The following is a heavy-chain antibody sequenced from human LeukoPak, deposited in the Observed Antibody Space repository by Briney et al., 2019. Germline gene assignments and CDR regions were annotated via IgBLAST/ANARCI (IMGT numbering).Heavy chain of an antibody. D-gene: IGHD1-26*01. Sequence: SETLSLTCTVSGGSVSSGSYYWSWIRQPPGKGLEWIGYIYYSGSTNYNPSLKSRVTVSVDTSKNQFSLKLSSVTAADTAVYYCARVPRGREAPSYYFDYWGQGTLVTVSS. CDR2: IYYSGST. CDR1: GGSVSSGSYY. V-gene: IGHV4-61*01. J-gene: IGHJ4*02. CDR3: ARVPRGREAPSYYFDY.